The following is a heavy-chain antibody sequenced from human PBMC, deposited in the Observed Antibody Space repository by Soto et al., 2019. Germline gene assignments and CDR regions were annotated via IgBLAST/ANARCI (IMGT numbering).Heavy chain of an antibody. V-gene: IGHV1-69*01. D-gene: IGHD1-26*01. CDR2: IIPIFGTA. CDR3: AREEWAIIVGATTSVFDY. Sequence: QVQLVQSGAEVKKPGSSVKVSCKASGGTFSSYAISWVRQAPGQGLEWMGGIIPIFGTANYAQKFQGRDTITADESTSTAYMELSSLRSEDTAVYYCAREEWAIIVGATTSVFDYWGQGTLVTVSS. J-gene: IGHJ4*02. CDR1: GGTFSSYA.